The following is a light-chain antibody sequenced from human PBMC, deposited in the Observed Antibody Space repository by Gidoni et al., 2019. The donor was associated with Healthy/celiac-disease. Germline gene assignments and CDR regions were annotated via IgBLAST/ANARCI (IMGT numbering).Light chain of an antibody. CDR1: SSDVGGYNY. CDR2: EVR. J-gene: IGLJ2*01. V-gene: IGLV2-14*01. Sequence: QSALTQPASVSGSPGKSITISCTGTSSDVGGYNYVSWYQQHPGKAPTLMIYEVRNRPSGVSNRFSGSKSGNTASLTISGLQAEDEADYYCSSYTSSSTVVFGGGTKLTVL. CDR3: SSYTSSSTVV.